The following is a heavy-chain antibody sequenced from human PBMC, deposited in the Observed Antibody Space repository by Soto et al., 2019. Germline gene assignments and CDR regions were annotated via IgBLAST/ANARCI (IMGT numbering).Heavy chain of an antibody. Sequence: QVRLVDSGGDLVKPGGSLRLSCAASGFIFSDHYMSWIRQAPGKGLEWVSYISSTNEYTNYIDSVKGRFTISRDNANNSLYLQMNSLRAEDTAVYYCVGGSGSYMVDYWGQGTLVTVSS. CDR2: ISSTNEYT. CDR3: VGGSGSYMVDY. V-gene: IGHV3-11*05. D-gene: IGHD3-10*01. J-gene: IGHJ4*02. CDR1: GFIFSDHY.